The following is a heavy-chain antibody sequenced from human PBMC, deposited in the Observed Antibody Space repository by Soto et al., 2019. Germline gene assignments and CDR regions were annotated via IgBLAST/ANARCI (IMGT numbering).Heavy chain of an antibody. CDR2: ISAYNGNT. CDR1: GYTFTSYG. Sequence: ASVKVSCKASGYTFTSYGINWVRQAPGQGLEWMGWISAYNGNTNYAQKLQGRVTMTTDTSTSTAYMELRSLRSDDTAVYYCARDGSRYSSGWSYYYGMDVWGQGTTVTVSS. V-gene: IGHV1-18*01. CDR3: ARDGSRYSSGWSYYYGMDV. J-gene: IGHJ6*02. D-gene: IGHD6-19*01.